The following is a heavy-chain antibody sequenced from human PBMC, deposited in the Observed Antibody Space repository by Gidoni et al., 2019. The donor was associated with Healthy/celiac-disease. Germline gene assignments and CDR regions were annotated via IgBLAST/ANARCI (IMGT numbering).Heavy chain of an antibody. V-gene: IGHV3-21*01. J-gene: IGHJ4*02. CDR2: ISSSSSYI. D-gene: IGHD3-3*01. CDR1: GFTFSSYS. CDR3: ASIGGDFWSGYFDY. Sequence: EVQLVESGGGLVKPGGSLRLSCAASGFTFSSYSMNWVRQAPGKGLEWVSSISSSSSYIYYADSVKGRFTISRENAKNSLYLQMNSLRAEDTAVYYCASIGGDFWSGYFDYWGQGTLVTVSS.